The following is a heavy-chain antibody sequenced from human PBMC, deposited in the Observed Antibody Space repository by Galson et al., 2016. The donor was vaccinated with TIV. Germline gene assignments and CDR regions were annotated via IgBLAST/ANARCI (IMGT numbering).Heavy chain of an antibody. Sequence: PALVKPTQTLTLTCTFSGFSLNTDGMCVNWIRQPPGKALEWLARIDWDDDKSYTSSLKTRLTISKDTSKNQVVLTMTNMDPVDTATYYCALVSGYYDRSGQYIPRRCDYWGQGTPVTVSS. CDR2: IDWDDDK. CDR1: GFSLNTDGMC. J-gene: IGHJ4*02. CDR3: ALVSGYYDRSGQYIPRRCDY. V-gene: IGHV2-70*11. D-gene: IGHD3-22*01.